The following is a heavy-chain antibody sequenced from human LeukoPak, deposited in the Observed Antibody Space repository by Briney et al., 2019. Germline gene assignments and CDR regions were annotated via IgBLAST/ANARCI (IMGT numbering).Heavy chain of an antibody. CDR2: IIPIFGTA. Sequence: ASVKVSCKASGGTFSSYAISWVRQAPGQGLEWMGGIIPIFGTANYAQKFQGRVTITADESTSTAYMELSSLRSEDTAVYYCARDPAYYYDSSGYNWFDPWGQGTLVTVSS. CDR1: GGTFSSYA. V-gene: IGHV1-69*13. CDR3: ARDPAYYYDSSGYNWFDP. D-gene: IGHD3-22*01. J-gene: IGHJ5*02.